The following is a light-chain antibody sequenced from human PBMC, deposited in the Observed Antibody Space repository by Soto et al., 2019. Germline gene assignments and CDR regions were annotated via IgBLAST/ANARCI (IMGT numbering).Light chain of an antibody. V-gene: IGLV1-44*01. Sequence: QSVLTQPPSASGTPGQRVAISCSGGSSDIGSNPVNWYLHLPGAAPKLLIYRDNQRPSGVPDRFSGSKSGTSASLPISGLQYEDEADYFCSAWDDNIYGPVFGGGTKLTVL. CDR2: RDN. J-gene: IGLJ2*01. CDR1: SSDIGSNP. CDR3: SAWDDNIYGPV.